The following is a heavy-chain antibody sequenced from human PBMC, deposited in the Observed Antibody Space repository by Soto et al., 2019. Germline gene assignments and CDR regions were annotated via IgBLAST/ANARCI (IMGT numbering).Heavy chain of an antibody. V-gene: IGHV5-51*01. J-gene: IGHJ4*02. CDR1: GYSFSNFW. Sequence: PGESLKISCEASGYSFSNFWIGWVRQMPGKGLEWMGIIYPGDSDTRYSPSFQGQVTISVDKSITTAYLQWRSLKASDTAMYYCARVGDISDYFDYWGQGTPVTVSS. CDR3: ARVGDISDYFDY. D-gene: IGHD3-9*01. CDR2: IYPGDSDT.